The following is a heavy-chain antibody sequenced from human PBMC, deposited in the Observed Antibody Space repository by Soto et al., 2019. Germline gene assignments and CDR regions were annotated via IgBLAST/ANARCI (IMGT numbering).Heavy chain of an antibody. J-gene: IGHJ4*02. CDR3: ARPNYYYDSSGYYGY. D-gene: IGHD3-22*01. Sequence: EVQLVESGGGLVKPGGSLRLSCAASGFTFSSYSMNWVRQAPGKGLEWVSSISSSSSYIYYADSVKGRFTISRDNAKNSLYLQMNSLRADDTAVFYCARPNYYYDSSGYYGYWGQGTLVTVSS. V-gene: IGHV3-21*01. CDR2: ISSSSSYI. CDR1: GFTFSSYS.